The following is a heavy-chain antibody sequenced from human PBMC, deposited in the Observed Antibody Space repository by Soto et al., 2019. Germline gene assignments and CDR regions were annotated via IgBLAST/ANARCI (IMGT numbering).Heavy chain of an antibody. D-gene: IGHD5-18*01. CDR3: ARDWKYSYGNDYYYYGMDV. CDR1: GFTFSSYS. Sequence: VGSLRLSCAASGFTFSSYSMNWVRQAPGKGLEWVSSISSSSSYIYYADSVKGRFTISRDNAKNSLYLQMNSLRAEDTAVYYCARDWKYSYGNDYYYYGMDVWGQGTTVTVSS. CDR2: ISSSSSYI. V-gene: IGHV3-21*01. J-gene: IGHJ6*02.